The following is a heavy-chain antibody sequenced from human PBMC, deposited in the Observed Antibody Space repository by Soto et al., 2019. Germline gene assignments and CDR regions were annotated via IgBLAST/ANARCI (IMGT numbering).Heavy chain of an antibody. CDR2: IWYDGSNK. V-gene: IGHV3-33*01. CDR1: GFTFSSYG. J-gene: IGHJ6*02. CDR3: ARGTEREGQLVYYSFSMDV. Sequence: PGGSLRLSCAASGFTFSSYGMHWVRQAPGKGLEWVAVIWYDGSNKYYADSVKGRFTISRDNSKNTLYLQMNSLRAEDTAVYYCARGTEREGQLVYYSFSMDVWGQGTTVTVS. D-gene: IGHD6-6*01.